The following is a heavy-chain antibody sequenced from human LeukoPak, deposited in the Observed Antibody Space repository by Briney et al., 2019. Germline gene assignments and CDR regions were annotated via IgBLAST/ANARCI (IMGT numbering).Heavy chain of an antibody. CDR3: ARVAHYSSSWTYFDY. CDR2: INPSGGST. Sequence: ASVKVSCKASGYTFTSYYMHWVRQAPGQGLEWMGIINPSGGSTNYAQKFQGRVTMTRDTSISTAYMELSRLRSDDTAVYYCARVAHYSSSWTYFDYWGQGTLVTVSS. CDR1: GYTFTSYY. D-gene: IGHD6-13*01. V-gene: IGHV1-2*02. J-gene: IGHJ4*02.